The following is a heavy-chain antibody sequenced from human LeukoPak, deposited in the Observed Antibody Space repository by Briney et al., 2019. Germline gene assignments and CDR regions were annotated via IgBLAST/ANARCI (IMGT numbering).Heavy chain of an antibody. J-gene: IGHJ4*02. CDR1: GFTFSSYW. CDR2: VNEVGGT. CDR3: AKDRLRPTYYYGSGSYYTPSTFDY. D-gene: IGHD3-10*01. Sequence: GSLRLSCAASGFTFSSYWMSWVRQAPGKGLEWIGEVNEVGGTNISPSLRNRVILSVDTSKNQFFLKLISVTVADTAVYYCAKDRLRPTYYYGSGSYYTPSTFDYWGQGTLVTVSS. V-gene: IGHV4-4*02.